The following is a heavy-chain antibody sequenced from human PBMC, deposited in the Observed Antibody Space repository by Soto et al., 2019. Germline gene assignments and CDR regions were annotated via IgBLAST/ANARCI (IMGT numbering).Heavy chain of an antibody. Sequence: ASVKVSCKASGYTFTSYGISWVRRAPGQGLEWMGWISAYNGNTNYAQKLQGRVTMTTDTSTSTAYMELRSLRSDDTAVYYCARGIDCSGGSCQYYYYYGMDVWGQGTTVTVSS. CDR3: ARGIDCSGGSCQYYYYYGMDV. D-gene: IGHD2-15*01. CDR1: GYTFTSYG. V-gene: IGHV1-18*01. CDR2: ISAYNGNT. J-gene: IGHJ6*02.